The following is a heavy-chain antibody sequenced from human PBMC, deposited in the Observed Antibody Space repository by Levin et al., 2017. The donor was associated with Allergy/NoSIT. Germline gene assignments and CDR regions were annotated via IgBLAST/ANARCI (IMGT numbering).Heavy chain of an antibody. CDR2: IYYRGST. Sequence: SETLSLTCTVSGGSISSGNYYWSWIRQPPGTGLEWIGYIYYRGSTYYNPSLKSRLTISVDTSKNQFSLKLSSVTAADTAVYYCARVYGVHIVATVFDYWGQGTLVTVSS. CDR3: ARVYGVHIVATVFDY. D-gene: IGHD5-12*01. J-gene: IGHJ4*02. V-gene: IGHV4-30-4*01. CDR1: GGSISSGNYY.